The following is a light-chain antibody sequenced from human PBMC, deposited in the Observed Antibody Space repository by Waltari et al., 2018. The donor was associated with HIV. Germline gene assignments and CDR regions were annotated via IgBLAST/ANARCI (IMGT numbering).Light chain of an antibody. CDR2: EVT. CDR1: SNDVSAYDY. V-gene: IGLV2-8*01. J-gene: IGLJ2*01. CDR3: TSYVDNYHVF. Sequence: QSALTQPPSASGSPGQSVTISCTGTSNDVSAYDYVSWYQQHPGRAPKLLIYEVTKRPSGVPDRFSGSKSGNTASLTVSGLQAEDDGHYYCTSYVDNYHVFFGGGTKLTVL.